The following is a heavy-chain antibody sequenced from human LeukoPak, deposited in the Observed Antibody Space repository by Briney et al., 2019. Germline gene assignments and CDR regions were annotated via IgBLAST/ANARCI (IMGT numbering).Heavy chain of an antibody. D-gene: IGHD4-17*01. V-gene: IGHV4-61*01. CDR2: IYYSGST. CDR1: GGSVSSGSYH. J-gene: IGHJ4*02. Sequence: SETLSLTCTVSGGSVSSGSYHWSWIRQPPGKGPEYIGYIYYSGSTNYNPSLKSRVTISLDTSKNQFSLNLRSVTAADTAVYYCARRDYALDYWGQGTQVTVSS. CDR3: ARRDYALDY.